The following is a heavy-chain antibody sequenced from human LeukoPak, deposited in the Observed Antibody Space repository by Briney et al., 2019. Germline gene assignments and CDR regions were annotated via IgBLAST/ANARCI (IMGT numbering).Heavy chain of an antibody. CDR2: INSDGSST. CDR1: GFTFSRYW. D-gene: IGHD1-26*01. Sequence: PGGSLRLSCAASGFTFSRYWMHWVRQAPGKGLVWVSRINSDGSSTNYADSVKGRFTISRDNAKNTLYLQMNTSRVEDTAVHYCVSCSGSFNCFDPSGQGTLVTVSS. J-gene: IGHJ5*02. V-gene: IGHV3-74*01. CDR3: VSCSGSFNCFDP.